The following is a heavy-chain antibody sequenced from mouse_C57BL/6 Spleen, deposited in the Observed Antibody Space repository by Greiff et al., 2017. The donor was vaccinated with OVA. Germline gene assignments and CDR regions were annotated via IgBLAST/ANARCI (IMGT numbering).Heavy chain of an antibody. CDR2: IYIGNGYT. D-gene: IGHD1-1*01. V-gene: IGHV1-58*01. J-gene: IGHJ2*01. CDR1: GYTFTSYG. CDR3: ARYYYGSSYEFDY. Sequence: EVQRVESGAELVRPGSSVKMSCKTSGYTFTSYGINWVKQRPGQGLEWIGYIYIGNGYTEYNEKFKGKATLTSDTSSSTAYMQLSSLTSEDSAIYFCARYYYGSSYEFDYWGQGTTLTVSS.